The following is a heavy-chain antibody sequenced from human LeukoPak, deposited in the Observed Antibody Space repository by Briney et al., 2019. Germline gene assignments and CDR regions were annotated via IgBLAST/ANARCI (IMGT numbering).Heavy chain of an antibody. J-gene: IGHJ3*02. CDR3: AREQIQLWFKGSPGAFDI. V-gene: IGHV3-48*01. CDR1: GFTFSTYS. CDR2: ISSDSSTI. D-gene: IGHD5-18*01. Sequence: PGGSLRLSCAASGFTFSTYSINWVRQAPGKGLEWVSYISSDSSTIYYADSLKGRFTISRDNAKNSLSLLMNSLRAEDTAVYYCAREQIQLWFKGSPGAFDIWGQGTMVTVSS.